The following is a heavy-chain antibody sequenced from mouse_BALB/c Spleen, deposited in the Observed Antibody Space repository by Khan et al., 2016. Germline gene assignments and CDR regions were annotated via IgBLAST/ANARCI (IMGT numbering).Heavy chain of an antibody. CDR3: ARPDDYAWFAY. Sequence: EVQLQESGGGLVQPGGSLKLSCAASGFDFSRYWMNWVRQAPGKGLEWIGEINPDSSTINYTPSLKDKSIISRDNAKNTLYLQMSKVGSEDTALYYCARPDDYAWFAYWGQGTLVTVSA. V-gene: IGHV4-1*02. CDR1: GFDFSRYW. J-gene: IGHJ3*01. CDR2: INPDSSTI. D-gene: IGHD1-1*01.